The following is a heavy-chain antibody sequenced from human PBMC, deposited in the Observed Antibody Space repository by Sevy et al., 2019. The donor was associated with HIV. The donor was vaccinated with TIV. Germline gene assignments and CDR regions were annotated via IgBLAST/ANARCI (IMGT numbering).Heavy chain of an antibody. Sequence: SETLSLTCTVSGDSISNNDYYWAWIRQPPGKGLVWIGGIYYSGGTYYTPSLKSRVTISVETSKNQFSLKLRSVTAADTAVYYCAREGPRIAQFDYWGQGTLVTVSS. CDR2: IYYSGGT. V-gene: IGHV4-39*02. CDR1: GDSISNNDYY. CDR3: AREGPRIAQFDY. D-gene: IGHD6-13*01. J-gene: IGHJ4*02.